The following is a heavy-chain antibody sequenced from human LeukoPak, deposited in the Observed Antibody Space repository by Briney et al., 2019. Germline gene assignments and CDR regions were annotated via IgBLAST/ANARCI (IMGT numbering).Heavy chain of an antibody. CDR2: IYYSDST. D-gene: IGHD1-14*01. CDR3: ARFPGGAEYRHYYYMDV. V-gene: IGHV4-59*01. Sequence: EPSETLSLTCTVSGGSINNYFWSWIRQPPGKGLECIGYIYYSDSTNYNPSLKSRVTVSVDTSKNQFSLKLSSVTAADTAVYYCARFPGGAEYRHYYYMDVWGKGTTVTVSS. J-gene: IGHJ6*03. CDR1: GGSINNYF.